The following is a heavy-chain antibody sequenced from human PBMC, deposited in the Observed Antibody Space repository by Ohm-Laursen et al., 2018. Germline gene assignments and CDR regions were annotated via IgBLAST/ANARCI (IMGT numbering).Heavy chain of an antibody. Sequence: SETLSLTCTVSGGSISGYYWSWIRQTAGKGLEWIGRIHSSGSTNYNPSLQSRVTMSEDTSKNQFSLRLSSVTAADTAVYFCAGPYRGSTGSLDYWGQGILVTVSS. J-gene: IGHJ4*02. CDR3: AGPYRGSTGSLDY. CDR2: IHSSGST. V-gene: IGHV4-4*07. CDR1: GGSISGYY. D-gene: IGHD3-10*01.